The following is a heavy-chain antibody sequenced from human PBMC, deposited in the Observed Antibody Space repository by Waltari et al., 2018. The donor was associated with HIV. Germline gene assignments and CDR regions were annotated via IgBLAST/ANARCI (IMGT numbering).Heavy chain of an antibody. Sequence: QVQLKQSASEVTRPGASVTVSCKASGYTVTGHFTHWVRQAPGQGPEWVGWVKPATGYTDSAQKFEDRVTMTTDTPLTTAYLELAGLQSNDTAVYYCARGDRSLAYLLDVFHFWGQGTLVTVSS. D-gene: IGHD3-16*01. J-gene: IGHJ3*01. CDR1: GYTVTGHF. CDR3: ARGDRSLAYLLDVFHF. V-gene: IGHV1-2*02. CDR2: VKPATGYT.